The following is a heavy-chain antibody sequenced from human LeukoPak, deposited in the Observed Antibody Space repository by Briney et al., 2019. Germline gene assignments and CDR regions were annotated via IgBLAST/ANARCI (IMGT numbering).Heavy chain of an antibody. CDR1: GGTFSSYA. CDR3: ARDYGDYYGRDFDI. CDR2: IIPIFGTA. V-gene: IGHV1-69*06. J-gene: IGHJ3*02. D-gene: IGHD4-17*01. Sequence: GASVKVSCKASGGTFSSYAISWVRQAPGQGLEWMGGIIPIFGTANYAQKFQGRVTITADKSTSTAYMELSSLRSEDTAVYYCARDYGDYYGRDFDIWGQGTMVTVSS.